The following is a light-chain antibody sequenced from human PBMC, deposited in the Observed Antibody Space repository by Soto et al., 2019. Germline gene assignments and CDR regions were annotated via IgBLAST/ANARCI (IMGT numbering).Light chain of an antibody. CDR3: QQYGSFSPWT. CDR2: KAS. J-gene: IGKJ1*01. Sequence: DIQMTQSPSTLSASVGDRVTITCRASQSVGSWLAWYQQKPGKAPKLLIYKASSLESGVPSRFSGSGSGTEFSLTISRLQPDDFASYHCQQYGSFSPWTFGQGTKVEIK. V-gene: IGKV1-5*03. CDR1: QSVGSW.